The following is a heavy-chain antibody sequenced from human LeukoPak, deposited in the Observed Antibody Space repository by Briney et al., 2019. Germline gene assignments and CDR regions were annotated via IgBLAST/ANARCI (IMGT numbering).Heavy chain of an antibody. CDR3: ARGRIAVAGTADY. CDR1: GYTFTGYY. D-gene: IGHD6-19*01. CDR2: INPNSGGT. J-gene: IGHJ4*02. Sequence: ASVKVSCKASGYTFTGYYMHWVRQAPGQGLEWMGWINPNSGGTNYAQKLQGRVTMTTDTSTSTAYMELRSLRSDDTAVYYCARGRIAVAGTADYWGQGTLVTVSS. V-gene: IGHV1-2*02.